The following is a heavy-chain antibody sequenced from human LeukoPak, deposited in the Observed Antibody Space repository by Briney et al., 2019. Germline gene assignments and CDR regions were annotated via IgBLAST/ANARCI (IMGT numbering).Heavy chain of an antibody. CDR2: IWYGGSNK. D-gene: IGHD3-22*01. Sequence: GGSLRLSCAASGFTFSSYGMHWVRQAPGKGLEWVAVIWYGGSNKYYADSVKGRFTISRDNSKNTLYVQMNSLRAEDTAVYYCAGGTMIVVVIDYWGQGTLVTVSS. CDR1: GFTFSSYG. J-gene: IGHJ4*02. CDR3: AGGTMIVVVIDY. V-gene: IGHV3-33*08.